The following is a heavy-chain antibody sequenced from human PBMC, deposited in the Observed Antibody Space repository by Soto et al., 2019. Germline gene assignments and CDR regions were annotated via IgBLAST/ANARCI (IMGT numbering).Heavy chain of an antibody. CDR1: GYTFSSYA. D-gene: IGHD5-18*01. V-gene: IGHV3-23*01. Sequence: PGGSLRLSCAASGYTFSSYAMSWVRQAPGKGLEWVSAISGSGGSTYYADSVKGRFTISRDNSKNTLYLQMNSLRAEDTAVYYCASQGGSSYGLEYYFDYWGQGTLVTVSS. CDR2: ISGSGGST. J-gene: IGHJ4*02. CDR3: ASQGGSSYGLEYYFDY.